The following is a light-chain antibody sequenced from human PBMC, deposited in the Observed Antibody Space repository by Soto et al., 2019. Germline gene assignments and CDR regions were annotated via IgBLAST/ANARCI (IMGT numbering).Light chain of an antibody. J-gene: IGLJ1*01. V-gene: IGLV2-14*03. CDR1: SSDIGDSNY. Sequence: SALTQPASVSGSPGQSITISCTGTSSDIGDSNYVSWYQQHPGKAPKLVIYDVSNRPSGVSNRFSGSKSANTASPTISGLQAEDEADYYCSSFRSSSTSYVFGTGTKVTVL. CDR3: SSFRSSSTSYV. CDR2: DVS.